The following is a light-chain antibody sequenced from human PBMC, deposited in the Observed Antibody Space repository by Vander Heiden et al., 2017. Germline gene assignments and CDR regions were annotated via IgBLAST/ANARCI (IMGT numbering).Light chain of an antibody. CDR3: RQGLQTPYT. CDR1: QNLLHSDGYNY. V-gene: IGKV2-28*01. Sequence: DIVMTQSPLSLPVTPGEPASISCRSSQNLLHSDGYNYLDWYLQKPGQSPQLLIYLGSNRASGVPDRFSGSGSGTDFTLKISRVEAEDVGVYYCRQGLQTPYTFGQGTKMEIK. CDR2: LGS. J-gene: IGKJ2*01.